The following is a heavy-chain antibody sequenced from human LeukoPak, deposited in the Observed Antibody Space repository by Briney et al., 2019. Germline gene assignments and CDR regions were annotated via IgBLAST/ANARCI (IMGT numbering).Heavy chain of an antibody. CDR2: IIPIFGTA. CDR3: ATERSSWYLTFDY. D-gene: IGHD6-13*01. V-gene: IGHV1-69*05. CDR1: GGTFSSYA. J-gene: IGHJ4*02. Sequence: GASVKVSCKASGGTFSSYAISWVRQAPGQGLEWMGGIIPIFGTANYAQKFQGRVTLTRDTSASTAYMELSSLRSEDTAVYYCATERSSWYLTFDYWGQGTLVTVSS.